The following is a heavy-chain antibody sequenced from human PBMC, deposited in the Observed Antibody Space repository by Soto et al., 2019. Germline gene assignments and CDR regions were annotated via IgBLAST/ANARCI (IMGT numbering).Heavy chain of an antibody. J-gene: IGHJ4*02. CDR1: GGSISSSTYY. CDR2: ISGSGDRI. D-gene: IGHD3-22*01. CDR3: AKVEGYYYGAPYYFDY. V-gene: IGHV3-23*01. Sequence: ETLSLTCTVSGGSISSSTYYWGWIRQPPGKGLEWVSGISGSGDRIFYADSVKGRFTISRDNSKSTLHLQMNSLRPEDTAVYYCAKVEGYYYGAPYYFDYWGQGTLVTVSS.